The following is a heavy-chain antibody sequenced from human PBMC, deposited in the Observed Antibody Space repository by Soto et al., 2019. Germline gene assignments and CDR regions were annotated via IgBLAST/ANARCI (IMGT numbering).Heavy chain of an antibody. J-gene: IGHJ4*02. CDR1: GYTFTDYD. CDR2: MSPESGNT. Sequence: QVQVVQSRAEVKKPGASVKVSCKASGYTFTDYDIHWVRQASGQGLEYMGWMSPESGNTGYAPQFQGRVTMTRNTSISTAYMELSSLRSEDTAVYYCEVTTGYWGQGTKVTVSS. CDR3: EVTTGY. V-gene: IGHV1-8*01. D-gene: IGHD2-21*02.